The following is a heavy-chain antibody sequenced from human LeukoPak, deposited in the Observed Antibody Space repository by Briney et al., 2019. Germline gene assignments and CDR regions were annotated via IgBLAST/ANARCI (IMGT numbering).Heavy chain of an antibody. CDR1: GDSVSSNSAA. CDR3: ARGVGWFDP. CDR2: TYYRSTWYN. V-gene: IGHV6-1*01. Sequence: SQTLSLTCVISGDSVSSNSAAWSWIRQSPSRGLEWLGRTYYRSTWYNDYAVSVKSRITINPDTSKNQFSLHLNSVTPEDTAVYYCARGVGWFDPWGQGTLVTVSS. J-gene: IGHJ5*02.